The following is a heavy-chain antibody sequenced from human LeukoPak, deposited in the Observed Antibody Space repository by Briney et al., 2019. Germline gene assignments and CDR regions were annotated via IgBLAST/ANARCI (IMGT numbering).Heavy chain of an antibody. CDR1: GYTFTSYY. V-gene: IGHV1-46*01. Sequence: ASVKVSCKASGYTFTSYYMHWVRQAPGQGLEWMGIINPSGGSTSYAQKFQGRVTMTRDMSTSTVYMELSSLRSEDTAVYYCAKLEEGSGSYYPFDYWGQGTLVTVSS. CDR2: INPSGGST. D-gene: IGHD1-26*01. CDR3: AKLEEGSGSYYPFDY. J-gene: IGHJ4*02.